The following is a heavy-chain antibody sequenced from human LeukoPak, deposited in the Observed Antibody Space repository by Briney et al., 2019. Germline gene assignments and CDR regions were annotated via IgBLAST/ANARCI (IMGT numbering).Heavy chain of an antibody. CDR1: RGSFTTYY. CDR2: IYDSGST. V-gene: IGHV4-59*01. CDR3: ARGLVRGRFDY. Sequence: SETLSLTCTVSRGSFTTYYWSWIRQPPGKALEWIGYIYDSGSTNYDPSLKTRVTISLDTSKNRFSLKLTSVTAADTAVYYRARGLVRGRFDYWGQGTLVTVSS. D-gene: IGHD3-10*01. J-gene: IGHJ4*02.